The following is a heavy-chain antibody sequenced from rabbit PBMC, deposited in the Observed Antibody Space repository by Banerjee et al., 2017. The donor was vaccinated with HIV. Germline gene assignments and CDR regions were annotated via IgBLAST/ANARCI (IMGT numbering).Heavy chain of an antibody. Sequence: QEQLVESGGGLVKPGASLTLTCKASGFSFSSGYDMCWVRQAPGKGLELIACIYTGSGSTWYASWAKGRFTISKTSSTTVTLQMTSLTAADTATYFCAGSLVDNANLWGPGTLVTVS. J-gene: IGHJ4*01. CDR1: GFSFSSGYD. V-gene: IGHV1S45*01. D-gene: IGHD1-1*01. CDR2: IYTGSGST. CDR3: AGSLVDNANL.